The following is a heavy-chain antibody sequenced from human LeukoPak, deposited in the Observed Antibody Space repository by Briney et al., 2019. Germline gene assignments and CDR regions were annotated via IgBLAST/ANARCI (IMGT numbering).Heavy chain of an antibody. CDR3: ATYSSLNRREFQY. D-gene: IGHD3-22*01. CDR2: ISGSGVST. CDR1: GFTFSSYA. V-gene: IGHV3-23*01. J-gene: IGHJ1*01. Sequence: GGSLRLSCAASGFTFSSYAMGWVRQAPGKGLEWVSHISGSGVSTYYADSVKGRFTISRDNSKNTLNLQMNSLRADDTGVYYCATYSSLNRREFQYWGQGTLLTVSS.